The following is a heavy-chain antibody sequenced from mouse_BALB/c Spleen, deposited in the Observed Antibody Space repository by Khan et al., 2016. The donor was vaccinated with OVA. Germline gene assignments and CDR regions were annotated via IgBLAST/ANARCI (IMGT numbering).Heavy chain of an antibody. D-gene: IGHD1-1*01. CDR1: GFSLTGYG. J-gene: IGHJ3*01. CDR3: VRHRYCYGRGLAY. Sequence: QVQLKESGPGLVAPSQSLSITCTVSGFSLTGYGVNWVRQPPGKGLEWLGMIWGDGNTDYNSALKSRLSISKDNSKSQVFLKMNSLQTDDTARYYCVRHRYCYGRGLAYWGRGTLVTVSA. V-gene: IGHV2-6-7*01. CDR2: IWGDGNT.